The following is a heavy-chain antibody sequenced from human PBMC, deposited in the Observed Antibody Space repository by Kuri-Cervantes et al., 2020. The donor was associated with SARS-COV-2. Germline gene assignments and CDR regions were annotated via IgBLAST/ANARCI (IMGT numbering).Heavy chain of an antibody. CDR3: ARSLLVGATLYLDY. CDR1: GYTFTSYY. Sequence: ASVKVSCKASGYTFTSYYMHWVRQAPGQGLEWMGIINPSGGSTSYAQKFQGRVTITADKSTSTAYMELSSLRSEDTAVYYCARSLLVGATLYLDYWGQGTLVTVSS. J-gene: IGHJ4*02. D-gene: IGHD1-26*01. CDR2: INPSGGST. V-gene: IGHV1-46*01.